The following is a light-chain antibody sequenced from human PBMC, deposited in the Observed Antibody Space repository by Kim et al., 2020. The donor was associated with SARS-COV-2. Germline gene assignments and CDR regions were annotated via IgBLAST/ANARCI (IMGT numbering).Light chain of an antibody. CDR3: SAWDGSLNGWV. Sequence: ELTQPPSASGIPGQRVTISCSGSSSNIGRNSVNWYQHLPGTAPKLLLYTNNQRPSGVPDRVSGSKSGTSASLDISGLQSDDEADYYCSAWDGSLNGWVFGGGTQLTVL. CDR1: SSNIGRNS. J-gene: IGLJ3*02. V-gene: IGLV1-44*01. CDR2: TNN.